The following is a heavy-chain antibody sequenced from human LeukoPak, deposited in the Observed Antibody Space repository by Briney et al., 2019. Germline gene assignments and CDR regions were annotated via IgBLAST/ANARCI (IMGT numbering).Heavy chain of an antibody. J-gene: IGHJ6*03. D-gene: IGHD2-2*01. CDR2: ISSSSRYI. CDR3: ATSPVLVVPAAMPRRYYYYYMDV. Sequence: GGSLRLSCAASGITFNRSWMNWVRQAPGKGLEWVSSISSSSRYIYYADSVKGRFTISRDNAKNSLYLQMNSLRAEDTAVYYCATSPVLVVPAAMPRRYYYYYMDVWGKGTTVTVSS. CDR1: GITFNRSW. V-gene: IGHV3-21*01.